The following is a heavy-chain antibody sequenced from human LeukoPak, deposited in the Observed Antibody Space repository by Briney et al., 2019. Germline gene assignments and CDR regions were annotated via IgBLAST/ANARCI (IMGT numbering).Heavy chain of an antibody. CDR1: GXTFSRYA. Sequence: GGSLRLSCAASGXTFSRYAMNWVRQAPEKGLEWVSYISTGGDNTFYADSLKGRFTVSRGNAKNSLFLQMDSLRAEDTAVYYCAKTSTGYYYFWGLGTLVTVSS. D-gene: IGHD3-22*01. V-gene: IGHV3-21*04. CDR3: AKTSTGYYYF. CDR2: ISTGGDNT. J-gene: IGHJ4*02.